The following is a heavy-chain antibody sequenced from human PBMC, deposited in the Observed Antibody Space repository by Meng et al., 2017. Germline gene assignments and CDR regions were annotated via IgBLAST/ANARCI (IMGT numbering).Heavy chain of an antibody. D-gene: IGHD1-14*01. CDR1: GYKFTNYW. Sequence: GESLKISCKGSGYKFTNYWIGWVRQMPGKGLEWIRIIYPGDSDTRYSPSFQGQVTISADKSISTAYLQWSSLKASDTAMYYCAIEAGGRTFGYWGRGTLVTVSS. CDR3: AIEAGGRTFGY. V-gene: IGHV5-51*01. CDR2: IYPGDSDT. J-gene: IGHJ4*01.